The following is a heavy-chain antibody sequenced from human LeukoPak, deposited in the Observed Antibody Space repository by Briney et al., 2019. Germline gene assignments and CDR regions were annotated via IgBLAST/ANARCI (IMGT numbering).Heavy chain of an antibody. CDR1: GYTFTSYG. CDR2: ISAYNGNT. D-gene: IGHD3-10*01. CDR3: ATWGSGSYYNSDAFDI. V-gene: IGHV1-18*01. Sequence: ASVKVSCKASGYTFTSYGISLVRQAPGQGLEWMGWISAYNGNTNYAQKLQGRVTMTTDTSTSTAYMELRSLRSDDTAVYYCATWGSGSYYNSDAFDIWGQGTMVTVSS. J-gene: IGHJ3*02.